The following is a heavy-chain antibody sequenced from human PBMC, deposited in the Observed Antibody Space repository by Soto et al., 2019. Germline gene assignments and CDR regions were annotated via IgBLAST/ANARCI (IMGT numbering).Heavy chain of an antibody. Sequence: ASVKVSCKASGYTFFTYDISWVRQAPGQGLEWMGWISTYSGDTKYAQKFQGRVTMTTDTSTTTAYLELRSLRSDDTAVYYCARHHGPTTSENWFDPWGQGXLVTVYS. D-gene: IGHD5-12*01. J-gene: IGHJ5*02. CDR2: ISTYSGDT. CDR3: ARHHGPTTSENWFDP. CDR1: GYTFFTYD. V-gene: IGHV1-18*01.